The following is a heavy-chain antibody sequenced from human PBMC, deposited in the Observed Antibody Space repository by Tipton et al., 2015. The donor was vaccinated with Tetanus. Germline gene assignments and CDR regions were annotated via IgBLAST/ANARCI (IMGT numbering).Heavy chain of an antibody. Sequence: SLRLSCVASGFMFDDYYMTWIRQAPGKGLEWVSYISNSGDAIYYADSAKGRFAFSRDNARNSVYLQMNSLRADDTAVYYCARGGSRYCTGISCYLDYWGQGTLVTVSS. CDR2: ISNSGDAI. V-gene: IGHV3-11*01. CDR1: GFMFDDYY. J-gene: IGHJ4*02. CDR3: ARGGSRYCTGISCYLDY. D-gene: IGHD2-8*02.